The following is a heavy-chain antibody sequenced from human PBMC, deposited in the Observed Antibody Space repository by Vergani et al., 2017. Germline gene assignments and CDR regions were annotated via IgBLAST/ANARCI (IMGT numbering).Heavy chain of an antibody. J-gene: IGHJ6*03. V-gene: IGHV1-2*02. D-gene: IGHD2-2*01. CDR1: GGTFSSYA. CDR2: IIPNSGGT. Sequence: QVQLVQSGAEVKKPGSSVKVSCKASGGTFSSYAISWVRQAPGQGLEWMGGIIPNSGGTNYAQKFQGRVTMTRDTSISTAYMELSRLRSDDTAVYYCAAGVVPAATGYYYYMDVWGKGTTVTVSS. CDR3: AAGVVPAATGYYYYMDV.